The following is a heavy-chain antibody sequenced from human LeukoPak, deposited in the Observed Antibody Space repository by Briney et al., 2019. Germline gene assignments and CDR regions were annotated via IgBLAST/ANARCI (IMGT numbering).Heavy chain of an antibody. CDR3: ARTTEGGYTYDYFYYYYMDV. CDR1: GGSISSYY. J-gene: IGHJ6*03. V-gene: IGHV4-59*01. D-gene: IGHD5-18*01. CDR2: IYYSGST. Sequence: SETLSLTCTVSGGSISSYYWSWIRQPPGKGLEWIGYIYYSGSTNYNPSLKSRVTISVDMSKNQFSLKLRSVTAADTAVYYCARTTEGGYTYDYFYYYYMDVWGKGTTVSISS.